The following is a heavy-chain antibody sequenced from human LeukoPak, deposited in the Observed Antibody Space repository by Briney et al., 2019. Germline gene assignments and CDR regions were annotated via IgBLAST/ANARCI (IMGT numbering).Heavy chain of an antibody. J-gene: IGHJ6*02. CDR3: ARRPPVSYYYGMDV. Sequence: PSETLSLTCAVSGYSISSGYYWSWIRQPPGKGLEWIGEINHSGSTNYNPSLKSRVTISVDTSKNQFSLKLSSVTAADTAVYYCARRPPVSYYYGMDVWGQGTTVTVSS. CDR2: INHSGST. CDR1: GYSISSGYY. V-gene: IGHV4-34*01.